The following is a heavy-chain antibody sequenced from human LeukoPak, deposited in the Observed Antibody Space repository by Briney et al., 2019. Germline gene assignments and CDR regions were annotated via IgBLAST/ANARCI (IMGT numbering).Heavy chain of an antibody. Sequence: PGGSLRLSCAASGFTFSSNYMSWVRQAPGKGLEWVSVIYSGGSTYYADSVKGRFTISRDNSKNTLYLQMNSLRAEDTAVYYCARGNSSGYYLYFDYWGQGTLVTVSS. J-gene: IGHJ4*02. CDR1: GFTFSSNY. CDR2: IYSGGST. V-gene: IGHV3-66*01. D-gene: IGHD3-22*01. CDR3: ARGNSSGYYLYFDY.